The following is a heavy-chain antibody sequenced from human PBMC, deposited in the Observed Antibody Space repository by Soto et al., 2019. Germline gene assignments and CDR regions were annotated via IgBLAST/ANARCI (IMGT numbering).Heavy chain of an antibody. J-gene: IGHJ6*03. V-gene: IGHV4-34*01. Sequence: QVQLQQWGAGLLKPSETLSLTCAVYGGSFSGYYWSWIRQPPGKGLEWIGGINHSGSTNYNPSLKSRVTISVDTSKNQFSLKLSSVTAADTAVYYCAREIYYYGSALLPRYYYYYYMDVWGKGTTVTVSS. D-gene: IGHD3-10*01. CDR2: INHSGST. CDR3: AREIYYYGSALLPRYYYYYYMDV. CDR1: GGSFSGYY.